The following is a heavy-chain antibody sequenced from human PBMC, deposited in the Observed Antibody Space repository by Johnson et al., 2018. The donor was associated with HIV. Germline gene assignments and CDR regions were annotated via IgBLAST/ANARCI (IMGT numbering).Heavy chain of an antibody. D-gene: IGHD4-17*01. CDR3: ARGMTTVTNHDAFDI. J-gene: IGHJ3*02. V-gene: IGHV3-30-3*01. Sequence: QVQLVESGGGVVQPGRSLRLSCAASGFTFSSYAMHWVRQAPGKGLEWVAVISYDGSNKYYADYVKGRFTISRDNSKNTLYLQMNSLRAEDPAVYYCARGMTTVTNHDAFDIWGQGTMVTVSS. CDR2: ISYDGSNK. CDR1: GFTFSSYA.